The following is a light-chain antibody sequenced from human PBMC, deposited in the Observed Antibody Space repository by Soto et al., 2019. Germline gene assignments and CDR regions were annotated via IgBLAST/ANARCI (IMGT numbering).Light chain of an antibody. CDR2: YDS. J-gene: IGLJ1*01. CDR1: NIGSKS. Sequence: SYELTQPPSVSVAPGKTAKITCGGNNIGSKSVHWYQQKPGQAPVLVIYYDSDRPSGIPERFSGSNSGNTATLTISRVEAGDEADYYCQVYDDSCGYVFGTATKLTVL. V-gene: IGLV3-21*04. CDR3: QVYDDSCGYV.